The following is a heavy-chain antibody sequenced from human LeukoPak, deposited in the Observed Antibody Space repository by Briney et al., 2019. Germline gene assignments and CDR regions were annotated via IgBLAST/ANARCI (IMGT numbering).Heavy chain of an antibody. CDR2: INPNSGGT. Sequence: ASMKVSCKASGYTFTGYYMHWVRQAPGQGLEWMGWINPNSGGTTYAQKFQGRVTMTRDTSINTAYMELSRLTSDDTAVYYCAREECSSTTCRGNWLDPWGQGTLVTVSS. J-gene: IGHJ5*02. D-gene: IGHD2-2*01. CDR1: GYTFTGYY. CDR3: AREECSSTTCRGNWLDP. V-gene: IGHV1-2*02.